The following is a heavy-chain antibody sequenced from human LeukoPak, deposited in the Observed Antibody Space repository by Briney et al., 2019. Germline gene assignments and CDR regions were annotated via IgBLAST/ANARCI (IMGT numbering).Heavy chain of an antibody. D-gene: IGHD1-1*01. V-gene: IGHV3-33*06. J-gene: IGHJ5*01. CDR3: AKDLGVLRSGERHPDNWFDS. CDR1: GFTFTNFA. Sequence: PGGSLRLTWAASGFTFTNFAMHWVRQAPGKGLVWVAVIWSDGSRKEYIDSVKDRFTVSSDNSKNTLYLQMNSLRADDTALYFCAKDLGVLRSGERHPDNWFDSWGQGTLVTVSS. CDR2: IWSDGSRK.